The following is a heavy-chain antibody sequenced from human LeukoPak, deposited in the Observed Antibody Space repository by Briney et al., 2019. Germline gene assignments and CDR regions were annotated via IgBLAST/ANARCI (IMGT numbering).Heavy chain of an antibody. J-gene: IGHJ5*02. CDR2: INPSGGST. D-gene: IGHD2-2*01. CDR3: AIGTHNWFDP. CDR1: GYTFTSYY. Sequence: GASVKVSCKASGYTFTSYYMHWVRQAPGRGLEWMGIINPSGGSTSYAQKFQGRVTMTRDTSTSTVYMELSSLRSEDAAVYYCAIGTHNWFDPWGQGTLLRVPS. V-gene: IGHV1-46*01.